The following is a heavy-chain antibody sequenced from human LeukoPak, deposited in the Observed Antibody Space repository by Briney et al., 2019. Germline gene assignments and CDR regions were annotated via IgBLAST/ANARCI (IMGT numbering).Heavy chain of an antibody. D-gene: IGHD6-6*01. Sequence: GGSLRLSCAASGFTFSSYSMNWVRQAPGKGLEWVSSVSSSSSYIYYADSVKGRFTISRDNAKNSLYLQMNSLRAEDAAVYYCARDRGAARPTEAIDYWGQGTLVTVSS. CDR2: VSSSSSYI. J-gene: IGHJ4*02. CDR1: GFTFSSYS. CDR3: ARDRGAARPTEAIDY. V-gene: IGHV3-21*01.